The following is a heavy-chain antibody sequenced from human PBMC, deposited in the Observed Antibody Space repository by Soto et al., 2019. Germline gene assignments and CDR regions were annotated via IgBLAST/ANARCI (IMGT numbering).Heavy chain of an antibody. CDR3: AGLGITIFGVVITPPYYMDV. J-gene: IGHJ6*03. V-gene: IGHV3-23*01. CDR2: ISGSGGST. D-gene: IGHD3-3*01. CDR1: GFTFSSYA. Sequence: TGGSLRLSCAASGFTFSSYAMSWVRQAPGKGLEWVSAISGSGGSTYYADSVKGRFTISRDNSKNTLYLQMNSLRAEDTAVYYCAGLGITIFGVVITPPYYMDVWGKGTTVTVSS.